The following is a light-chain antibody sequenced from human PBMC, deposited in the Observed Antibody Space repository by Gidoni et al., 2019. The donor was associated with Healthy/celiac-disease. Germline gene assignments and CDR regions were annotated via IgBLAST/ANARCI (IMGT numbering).Light chain of an antibody. Sequence: DIQMTQSPSSLSASVGDRVTITCRESKGISNYLAWYQQKTGKVPQLLIYAASTLQSGVPTRFRGSGSGKDLTITISGLQPEDVAYYYIQKYNSAPYTFGQGTKLEIK. CDR2: AAS. V-gene: IGKV1-27*01. J-gene: IGKJ2*01. CDR1: KGISNY. CDR3: QKYNSAPYT.